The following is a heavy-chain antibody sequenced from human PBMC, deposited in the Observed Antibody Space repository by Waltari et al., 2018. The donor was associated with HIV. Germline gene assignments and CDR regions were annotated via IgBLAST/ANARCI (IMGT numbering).Heavy chain of an antibody. Sequence: LVQSASQVRAPGASVILSCKASGDRFTNYFLYWLRQAPGQGLEWMGTHNPDPGQTTHSPTFPTRGTLTRDTPSAFTYMGLARLTAADTATFLRARGEDVSLTPLPPGFRPEGWGKGSL. CDR3: ARGEDVSLTPLPPGFRPEG. CDR2: HNPDPGQT. J-gene: IGHJ4*02. D-gene: IGHD2-21*02. CDR1: GDRFTNYF. V-gene: IGHV1-2*02.